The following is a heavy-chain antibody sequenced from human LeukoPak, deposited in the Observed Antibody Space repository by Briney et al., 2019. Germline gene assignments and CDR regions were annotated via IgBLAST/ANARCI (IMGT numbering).Heavy chain of an antibody. D-gene: IGHD5-12*01. CDR2: IYYSGST. CDR3: ARTRGDGYKSPRYFDL. Sequence: KPSETLSLTCAVYGGSFSGYYWSWIRQPPGKGLEWIGYIYYSGSTNYNPSLKSRVTISVDTSKNQFSLKLSSVTAADTAVYYCARTRGDGYKSPRYFDLWGRGTLVTVSS. CDR1: GGSFSGYY. J-gene: IGHJ2*01. V-gene: IGHV4-34*01.